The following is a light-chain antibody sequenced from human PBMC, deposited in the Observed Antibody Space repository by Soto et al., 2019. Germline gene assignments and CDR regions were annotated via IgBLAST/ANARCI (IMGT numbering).Light chain of an antibody. Sequence: DIQVNQSPSTLPASVGDRVTITCRASQSISNWLAWYQQKPGKAPQLLIYKASILERGVSSRFSGSGSGTEFTLTISSLQPDDFATYYCQQYNSYLWTFGQGTKVEVK. CDR3: QQYNSYLWT. J-gene: IGKJ1*01. V-gene: IGKV1-5*03. CDR1: QSISNW. CDR2: KAS.